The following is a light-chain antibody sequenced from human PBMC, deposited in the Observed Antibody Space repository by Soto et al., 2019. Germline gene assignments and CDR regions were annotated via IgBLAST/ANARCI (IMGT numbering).Light chain of an antibody. CDR1: QSVNIN. CDR2: AAS. V-gene: IGKV3-20*01. CDR3: QQYGSSPPWT. J-gene: IGKJ1*01. Sequence: EIVMTQSPGTLSVSPGERATLSCRASQSVNINLAWYQQKPGQAPRLLIYAASTRATGIPGRFSGSGSGRDFTLTISRLEPEDFAVYYCQQYGSSPPWTFGQGTKVDIK.